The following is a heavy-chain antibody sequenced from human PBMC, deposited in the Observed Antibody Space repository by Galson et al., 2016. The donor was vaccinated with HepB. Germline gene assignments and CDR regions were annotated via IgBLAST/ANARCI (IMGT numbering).Heavy chain of an antibody. CDR2: TYYRSKWYN. CDR3: VEQRKGAPYGMDV. V-gene: IGHV6-1*01. Sequence: CAISGDSVSSNGAAWNWIRQSPSRGLEWLGRTYYRSKWYNDYAVSVKSRIIVNPDTSKNQFSLQLNSVTPEDTAVYYCVEQRKGAPYGMDVWSQGTTVTVSS. J-gene: IGHJ6*02. CDR1: GDSVSSNGAA. D-gene: IGHD1/OR15-1a*01.